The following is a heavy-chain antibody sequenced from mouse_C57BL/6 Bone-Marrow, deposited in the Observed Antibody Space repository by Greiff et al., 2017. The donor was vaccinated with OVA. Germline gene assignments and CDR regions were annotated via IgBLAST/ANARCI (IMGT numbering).Heavy chain of an antibody. CDR1: GYAFSSYW. V-gene: IGHV1-80*01. CDR3: ARGYYYGSLAY. J-gene: IGHJ3*01. Sequence: VKLMESGAELVKPGASVKISCKASGYAFSSYWMNWVKQRPGKGLEWIGQIYPGDGDTNYNGKFKGKATLTADKSSSTAYMQLSSLTSEDSAVYFCARGYYYGSLAYWGQGTLVTVSA. CDR2: IYPGDGDT. D-gene: IGHD1-1*01.